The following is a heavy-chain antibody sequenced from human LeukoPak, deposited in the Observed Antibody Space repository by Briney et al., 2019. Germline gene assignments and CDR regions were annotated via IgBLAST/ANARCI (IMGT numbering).Heavy chain of an antibody. CDR3: ARVAWSSGRPPDAFDI. V-gene: IGHV4-59*01. CDR2: IYYSGST. Sequence: PSETLSLTCTVSGGSISSYYWSWIRQPPGKGLEWIGYIYYSGSTNYNPPLKSRVTISVDTSKNQFSLKLSSVTAADTAVYYCARVAWSSGRPPDAFDIWGQGTMVTVSS. CDR1: GGSISSYY. J-gene: IGHJ3*02. D-gene: IGHD6-19*01.